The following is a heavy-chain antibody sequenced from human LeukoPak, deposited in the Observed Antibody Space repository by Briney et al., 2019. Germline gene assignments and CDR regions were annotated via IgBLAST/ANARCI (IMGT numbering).Heavy chain of an antibody. J-gene: IGHJ4*02. CDR1: GGSFSGYY. V-gene: IGHV4-34*01. Sequence: SETLSLTCAVYGGSFSGYYWSWIRQPPGKGLEWIGEINHSGSTNYNPSLKSRVTISVDTSKNQFSLKLSSVTAADTAVYYCARGSGQYSGSYRPAFDYWGQGTLVTVSS. CDR3: ARGSGQYSGSYRPAFDY. CDR2: INHSGST. D-gene: IGHD1-26*01.